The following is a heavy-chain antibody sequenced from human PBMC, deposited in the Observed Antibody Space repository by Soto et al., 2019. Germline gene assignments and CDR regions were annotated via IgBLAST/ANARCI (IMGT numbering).Heavy chain of an antibody. V-gene: IGHV4-39*01. CDR2: ASYSGKT. D-gene: IGHD3-10*01. Sequence: ASETLSLTCTVSGGSISSRSYYWGWIRQSPGQGLEWIASASYSGKTYYNPSLKSRVTISVDTSKNQFSLKLSSVTAADTAVYYCASSRLVWFGELAHYYGMDVWGQGTTVTVSS. CDR1: GGSISSRSYY. J-gene: IGHJ6*02. CDR3: ASSRLVWFGELAHYYGMDV.